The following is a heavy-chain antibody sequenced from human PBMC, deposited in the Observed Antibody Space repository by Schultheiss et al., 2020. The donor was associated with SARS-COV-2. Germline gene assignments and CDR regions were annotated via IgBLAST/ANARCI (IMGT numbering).Heavy chain of an antibody. CDR3: ARDSDYYYDSSGYYDY. V-gene: IGHV4-39*07. Sequence: SETLSLTCTVSGGSISSSSYYWGWIRQPPGKGLEWIGSIYYSGSTYYNPSLKSRVTISVDTSKNQFSLKLSSVTAADTAVYYCARDSDYYYDSSGYYDYWGQGTLVTVSS. CDR1: GGSISSSSYY. J-gene: IGHJ4*02. CDR2: IYYSGST. D-gene: IGHD3-22*01.